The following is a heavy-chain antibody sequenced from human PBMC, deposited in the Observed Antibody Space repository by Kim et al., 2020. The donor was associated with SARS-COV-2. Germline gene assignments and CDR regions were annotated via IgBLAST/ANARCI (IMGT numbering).Heavy chain of an antibody. J-gene: IGHJ4*02. CDR3: ARQGQQWLVGRYYFDY. D-gene: IGHD6-19*01. Sequence: SETLSLTCTVSGGSISSYYWSWIRQPPGKGLEWIGYIYYSGSTNYNPSLKSRVTISVDTSKNQFSQKLSSVTAADTAVYYCARQGQQWLVGRYYFDYWGQGTLVTVSS. CDR2: IYYSGST. V-gene: IGHV4-59*08. CDR1: GGSISSYY.